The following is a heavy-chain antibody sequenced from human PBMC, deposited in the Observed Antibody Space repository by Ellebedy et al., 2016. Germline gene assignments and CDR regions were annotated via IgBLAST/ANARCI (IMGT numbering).Heavy chain of an antibody. CDR3: ATSVDASMITVLFDS. CDR2: IYPGDSHT. CDR1: GYSFSNYW. J-gene: IGHJ4*02. D-gene: IGHD5-18*01. Sequence: GESLKISCKGSGYSFSNYWIGWVRQMSGKGLEWMGIIYPGDSHTIYSPSFQGQVTISADKSINTAYLQWSSLKASDTAMYYCATSVDASMITVLFDSWGQGTLVTVSS. V-gene: IGHV5-51*01.